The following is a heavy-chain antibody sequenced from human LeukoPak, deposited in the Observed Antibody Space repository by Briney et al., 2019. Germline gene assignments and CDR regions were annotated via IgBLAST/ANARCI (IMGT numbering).Heavy chain of an antibody. CDR3: ARGREQWLVATPFQH. Sequence: PGGSLRLSCAASGFTFSDYYMSWIRQAPGKGLEWVSYISSSGSTIYYADSVKGRFTISRDNDKNSLYLQMNSLRAEDTAVYYCARGREQWLVATPFQHWGQGTLVTVSS. J-gene: IGHJ1*01. CDR1: GFTFSDYY. D-gene: IGHD6-19*01. V-gene: IGHV3-11*01. CDR2: ISSSGSTI.